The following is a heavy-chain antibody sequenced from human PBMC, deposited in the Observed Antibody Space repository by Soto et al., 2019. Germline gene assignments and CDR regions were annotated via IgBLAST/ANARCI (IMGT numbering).Heavy chain of an antibody. CDR3: AKKRVLVPAMYHFDY. J-gene: IGHJ4*02. V-gene: IGHV3-23*01. D-gene: IGHD2-2*01. CDR1: GFTFSSYA. CDR2: ISGDGGTT. Sequence: EVQLLESGGGLVQPGGSLRLSCAASGFTFSSYAMNWVRQAPGKGLEWVSIISGDGGTTSYADSVKGRFTISRDNSKNTLYLQMTSLRAEDTAVYYCAKKRVLVPAMYHFDYWGQGTLVTVSS.